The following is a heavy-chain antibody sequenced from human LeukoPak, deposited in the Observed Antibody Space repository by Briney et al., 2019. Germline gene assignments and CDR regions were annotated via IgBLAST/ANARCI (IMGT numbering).Heavy chain of an antibody. D-gene: IGHD1-26*01. CDR2: INPNSGGT. CDR3: ARDDELEVGAMINDAFDI. CDR1: GYTFTGYY. Sequence: GASEKVSCKASGYTFTGYYMHWVRQAPGQGLEWMGWINPNSGGTNYAQKFQGRVTMTRDTSISTAYMELSRLRSDDTAVYYCARDDELEVGAMINDAFDIWGQGTMVTVSS. V-gene: IGHV1-2*02. J-gene: IGHJ3*02.